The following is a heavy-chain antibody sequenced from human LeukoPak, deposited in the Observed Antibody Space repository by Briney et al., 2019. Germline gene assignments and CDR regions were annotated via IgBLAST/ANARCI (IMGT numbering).Heavy chain of an antibody. CDR3: ARAPVATMADY. CDR2: ISSSSSYT. V-gene: IGHV3-11*06. CDR1: GFNFSDYY. J-gene: IGHJ4*02. Sequence: PGGSLRLSCAASGFNFSDYYMSWIRQAPGKGLEWVSYISSSSSYTNYADSVKGRFTISRDNAKNSLYLQMNSLSAEDTAVYYCARAPVATMADYWGQGTLVTVSS. D-gene: IGHD5-12*01.